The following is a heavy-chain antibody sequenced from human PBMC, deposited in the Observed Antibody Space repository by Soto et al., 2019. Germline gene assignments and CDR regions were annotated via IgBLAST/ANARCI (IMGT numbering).Heavy chain of an antibody. V-gene: IGHV3-48*03. Sequence: PGGSLRLSCAASGFTFSSYEMNWVRQAPGKGLEWVSFIGSRTSDIYYADSVKGRFTISRDNAKNSLYLDLTRLRAEDTAVYFCVRDYYDTSGYPNTFDMWGQGTMVTVSS. CDR2: IGSRTSDI. CDR1: GFTFSSYE. D-gene: IGHD3-22*01. CDR3: VRDYYDTSGYPNTFDM. J-gene: IGHJ3*02.